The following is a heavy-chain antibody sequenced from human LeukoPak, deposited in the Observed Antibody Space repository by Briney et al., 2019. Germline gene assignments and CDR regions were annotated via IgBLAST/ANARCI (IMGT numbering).Heavy chain of an antibody. V-gene: IGHV3-30*18. CDR1: GFTFSSYG. D-gene: IGHD6-19*01. Sequence: GGSLRLSCAASGFTFSSYGMHWVRQAPGKGLEWVAVISYDGSNKYYADSVKGRFTISRDNSKNTLYLQMNSLRAEDTAVYYCANLATIAVAGPDMDVWGKGTTVTVSS. J-gene: IGHJ6*03. CDR2: ISYDGSNK. CDR3: ANLATIAVAGPDMDV.